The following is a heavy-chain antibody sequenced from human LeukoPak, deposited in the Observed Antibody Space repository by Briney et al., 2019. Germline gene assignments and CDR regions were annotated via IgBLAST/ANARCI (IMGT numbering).Heavy chain of an antibody. J-gene: IGHJ4*02. Sequence: AGSLRLSCAVSRYTFSDHYIDWVRQAPGKGLEWVGQTRNKANNYATQYASSVKGRFTISRDDSTNTVYLQMNSLKTEDTAVYYCAKDQRWESPHYLDSWGQGTLVTVSS. CDR1: RYTFSDHY. D-gene: IGHD1-26*01. V-gene: IGHV3-72*01. CDR2: TRNKANNYAT. CDR3: AKDQRWESPHYLDS.